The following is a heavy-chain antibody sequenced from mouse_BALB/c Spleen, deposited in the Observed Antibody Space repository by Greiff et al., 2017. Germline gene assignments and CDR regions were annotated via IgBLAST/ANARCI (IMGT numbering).Heavy chain of an antibody. V-gene: IGHV14-1*02. CDR1: GFNIKDYY. Sequence: EVQLQQSGAELVRPGASVKLSCKASGFNIKDYYMHWVKQRPEQGLEWIGWIDPENGNTIYDPKFQGKASITADTSSNTAYLQLSSLTSEDTAVYYCAKWRGNHYYAMDYWGQGTSVTVSS. D-gene: IGHD2-1*01. CDR2: IDPENGNT. J-gene: IGHJ4*01. CDR3: AKWRGNHYYAMDY.